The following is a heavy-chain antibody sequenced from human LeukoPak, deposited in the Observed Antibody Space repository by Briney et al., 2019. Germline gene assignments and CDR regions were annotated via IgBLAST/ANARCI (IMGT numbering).Heavy chain of an antibody. CDR1: GFTFSNYG. D-gene: IGHD3-16*01. CDR2: ISPRGDIT. CDR3: AKDDDWGRFNH. V-gene: IGHV3-23*01. Sequence: GGSLRLSCAASGFTFSNYGMSWVRQAPGKGLEWVSGISPRGDITYYKESVRGRFTISRDNFKNMVSLQLNSLRAEDTAMYYCAKDDDWGRFNHWGQGTLVTVSS. J-gene: IGHJ1*01.